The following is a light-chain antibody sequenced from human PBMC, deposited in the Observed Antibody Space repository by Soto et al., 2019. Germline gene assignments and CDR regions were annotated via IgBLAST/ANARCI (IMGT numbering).Light chain of an antibody. CDR3: QQRTCWPWT. J-gene: IGKJ1*01. Sequence: EVVLTQSPATLALSPGERATLSCRASQSVTNSLTWYQQKPGQAPRLLIYEASNRATGIPARFSGSGSGTDFTLTISNLEPEDFAVYYCQQRTCWPWTFGQGTKADIK. V-gene: IGKV3-11*01. CDR2: EAS. CDR1: QSVTNS.